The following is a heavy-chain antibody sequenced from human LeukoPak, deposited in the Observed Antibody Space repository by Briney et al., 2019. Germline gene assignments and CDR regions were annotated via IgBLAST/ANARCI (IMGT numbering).Heavy chain of an antibody. Sequence: GSSVKVSSKASGGTFSSYAISWVRQAPGQGLEWMGGIIPIFGTANYAQKFQGRVTITADESTSTAYMELSSLRSEDTAVYYCARLGDHSSGWYDGVSATKNVRAFDIWGQGTMVTVSS. CDR1: GGTFSSYA. CDR2: IIPIFGTA. J-gene: IGHJ3*02. D-gene: IGHD6-19*01. V-gene: IGHV1-69*01. CDR3: ARLGDHSSGWYDGVSATKNVRAFDI.